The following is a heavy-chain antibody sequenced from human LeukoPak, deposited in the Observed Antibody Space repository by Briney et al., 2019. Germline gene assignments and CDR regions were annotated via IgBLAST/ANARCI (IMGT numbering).Heavy chain of an antibody. V-gene: IGHV3-30*18. CDR1: GFTFSSYG. Sequence: GGSLRLSCAASGFTFSSYGMHWVRQAPGKGLEWVAVISYDGSNKYYADSVKGRFTISRDNFKNTLYLQMNSLRAEDTAVYYCAKVELGIAAAGSFDYWGQGTLVTVSS. J-gene: IGHJ4*02. CDR2: ISYDGSNK. D-gene: IGHD6-13*01. CDR3: AKVELGIAAAGSFDY.